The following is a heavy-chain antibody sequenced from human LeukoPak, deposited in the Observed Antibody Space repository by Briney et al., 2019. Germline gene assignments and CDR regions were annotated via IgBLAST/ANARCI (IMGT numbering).Heavy chain of an antibody. CDR2: FDPEDGET. CDR3: ARDRYVARYFDY. D-gene: IGHD3-16*01. CDR1: GYTLTELS. J-gene: IGHJ4*02. Sequence: ASVKVSCKVSGYTLTELSMHWVRQAPGKGLEWMGGFDPEDGETIYAQKFQGRVTMTEDTSTDTAYMELSSLRSEDTAVYFCARDRYVARYFDYWGQGTLVTVSS. V-gene: IGHV1-24*01.